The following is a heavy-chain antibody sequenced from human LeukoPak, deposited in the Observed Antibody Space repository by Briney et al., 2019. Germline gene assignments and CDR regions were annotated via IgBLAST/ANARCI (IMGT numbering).Heavy chain of an antibody. Sequence: PSGTLSLTCTVSGGSISSYYWSWIRQPPGKGLEWIGYIYYSGSTNYNPSLKSRVTISVDTSKNQFSLKLSSVTAADTAVYYCARGQTPRTRAHNWFDPWGQGTLVTVSS. CDR3: ARGQTPRTRAHNWFDP. V-gene: IGHV4-59*12. J-gene: IGHJ5*02. D-gene: IGHD2-15*01. CDR2: IYYSGST. CDR1: GGSISSYY.